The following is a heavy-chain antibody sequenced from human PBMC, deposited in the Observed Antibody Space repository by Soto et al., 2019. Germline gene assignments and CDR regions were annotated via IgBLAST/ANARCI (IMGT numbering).Heavy chain of an antibody. Sequence: SETLSLTCAVYGGSFSGYYWSWIRQPPGKXLEWIGEINHSGSTNYNPSLKSRVTISVDTSKNQFSLKLSSVTAADTAVYYCARGPYYDFWSGLPPGDNWFDPWGQGTLVTVSS. CDR3: ARGPYYDFWSGLPPGDNWFDP. CDR2: INHSGST. V-gene: IGHV4-34*01. J-gene: IGHJ5*02. CDR1: GGSFSGYY. D-gene: IGHD3-3*01.